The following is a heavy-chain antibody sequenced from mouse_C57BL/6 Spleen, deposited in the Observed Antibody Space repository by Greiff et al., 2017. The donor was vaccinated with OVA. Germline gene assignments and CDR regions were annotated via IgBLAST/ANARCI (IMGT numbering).Heavy chain of an antibody. Sequence: EVKLVESGEGLVKPGGSLKLSCAASGFTFSSYAMSWVRQTPEKRLEWVAYISSGGDYIYYADNVKGRFTITRDNARNTLYLQMSSLKSEDTAMYYCTSDYPYYAMDYWGQGTSVTVSS. J-gene: IGHJ4*01. CDR2: ISSGGDYI. CDR1: GFTFSSYA. D-gene: IGHD2-13*01. V-gene: IGHV5-9-1*02. CDR3: TSDYPYYAMDY.